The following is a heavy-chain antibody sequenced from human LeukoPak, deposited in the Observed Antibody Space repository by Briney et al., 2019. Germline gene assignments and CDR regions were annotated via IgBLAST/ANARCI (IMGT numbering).Heavy chain of an antibody. V-gene: IGHV3-30*04. CDR3: ARDSSSHAFDI. D-gene: IGHD6-13*01. CDR2: ISYDGSNK. Sequence: GGSLRLSCEASGFTFSSYAMHWVRQAPGRGLEGVAVISYDGSNKYYADSVKGRFTISRDNSKNTLYLQMDSLRAEDTAVYYCARDSSSHAFDIWGQGTMVTVSS. CDR1: GFTFSSYA. J-gene: IGHJ3*02.